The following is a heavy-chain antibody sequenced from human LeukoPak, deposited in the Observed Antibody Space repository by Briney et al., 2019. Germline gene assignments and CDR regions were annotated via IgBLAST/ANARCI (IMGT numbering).Heavy chain of an antibody. J-gene: IGHJ6*03. D-gene: IGHD2/OR15-2a*01. V-gene: IGHV3-33*08. CDR2: IWYGGSNK. Sequence: PGGSLRLSCAASGFTFSSYGMHWVRQAPGKGLEWVAVIWYGGSNKYYADSVKGRFTISRDNSKNTLYLQMNSLRAEDTAGYYCARVSLRWGDSFLIGYYYMDVWGKGTTVTVSS. CDR1: GFTFSSYG. CDR3: ARVSLRWGDSFLIGYYYMDV.